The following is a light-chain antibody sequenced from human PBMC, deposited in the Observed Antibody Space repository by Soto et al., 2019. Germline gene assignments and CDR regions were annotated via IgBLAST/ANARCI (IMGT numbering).Light chain of an antibody. CDR1: QSISSY. CDR2: AAS. V-gene: IGKV1-39*01. Sequence: DIQMTQSPSSLSASVGDRVTITCRASQSISSYLNWYQQKPGKAPKLLIYAASSLQSGVPSRFSGSGPGTDFTLTISSLQAEDVAVYYCQQYYSTPRTFGQGTKVEIK. J-gene: IGKJ1*01. CDR3: QQYYSTPRT.